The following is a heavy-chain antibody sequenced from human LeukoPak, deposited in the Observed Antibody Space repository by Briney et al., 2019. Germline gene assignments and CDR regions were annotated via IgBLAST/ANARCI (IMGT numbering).Heavy chain of an antibody. Sequence: PGRSLRLSCAASGFTFSSYAMHWVRQAPGKGLEWVAVISYDGSNKYYADSVKGRFTISRDNSKNTLYLQMNSLRGEDSAVYYCARPQSIVGATYDAFDIWGQGTMVTVSS. CDR2: ISYDGSNK. CDR3: ARPQSIVGATYDAFDI. J-gene: IGHJ3*02. V-gene: IGHV3-30-3*01. CDR1: GFTFSSYA. D-gene: IGHD1-26*01.